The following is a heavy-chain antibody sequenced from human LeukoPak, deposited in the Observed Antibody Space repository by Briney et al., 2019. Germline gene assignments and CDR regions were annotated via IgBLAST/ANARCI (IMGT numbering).Heavy chain of an antibody. CDR3: AKDGIPSTGYFDY. CDR1: GFTFSSYG. V-gene: IGHV3-30*02. CDR2: IRYDGSTK. Sequence: PGGSLRLSCAASGFTFSSYGMHWVRQAPGKGLEWVAFIRYDGSTKYYADSVKGRFTISRDNSKNTLYLQMNSLRAEDTAVYYCAKDGIPSTGYFDYWGQGTLVTVSS. J-gene: IGHJ4*02. D-gene: IGHD5-18*01.